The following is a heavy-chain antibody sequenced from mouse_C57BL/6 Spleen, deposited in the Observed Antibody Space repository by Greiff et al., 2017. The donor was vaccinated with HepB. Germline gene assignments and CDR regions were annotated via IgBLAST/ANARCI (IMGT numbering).Heavy chain of an antibody. CDR2: IYPGDGDT. V-gene: IGHV1-82*01. D-gene: IGHD1-1*01. J-gene: IGHJ2*01. CDR1: GYAFSSSW. Sequence: QVQLQQSGPELVKPGASVKISCKASGYAFSSSWMNWVKQRPGKGLEWIGRIYPGDGDTNYNGKFKGKATLTADKSSSTAYMQLSSLTSEDSAVYLCARRPDYYGSSYGDYWGQGTTLTVSS. CDR3: ARRPDYYGSSYGDY.